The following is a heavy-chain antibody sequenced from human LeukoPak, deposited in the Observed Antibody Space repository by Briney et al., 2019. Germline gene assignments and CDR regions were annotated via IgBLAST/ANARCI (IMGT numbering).Heavy chain of an antibody. V-gene: IGHV3-21*04. CDR3: ARMYSSSWSGLRAEYFQH. Sequence: PGGSLRLSCAASGFTFSSYSMNWVRQAPGKGLEWVSSISSSSSYIYYADSVKGRFTISRDNAKNSLYLQMNSLRAEDTAVYYCARMYSSSWSGLRAEYFQHWGQGTLVTVSS. CDR2: ISSSSSYI. D-gene: IGHD6-13*01. J-gene: IGHJ1*01. CDR1: GFTFSSYS.